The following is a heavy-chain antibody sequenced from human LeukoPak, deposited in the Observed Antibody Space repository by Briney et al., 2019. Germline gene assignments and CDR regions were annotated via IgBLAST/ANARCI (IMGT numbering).Heavy chain of an antibody. CDR2: ISSSGSTI. J-gene: IGHJ4*02. CDR3: ARDFQQLELPPSFDY. V-gene: IGHV3-48*03. D-gene: IGHD6-13*01. CDR1: GFTFSSYE. Sequence: PGGSLRLSCAASGFTFSSYEMNWVRQAPGKGLEWVSYISSSGSTIYYADSVKGRFTVSRDNAKNSLYLQMNSLRAEDTAVYYCARDFQQLELPPSFDYWGQGTLVTVSS.